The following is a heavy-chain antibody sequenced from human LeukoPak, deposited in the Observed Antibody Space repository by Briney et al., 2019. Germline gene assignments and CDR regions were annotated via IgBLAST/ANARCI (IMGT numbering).Heavy chain of an antibody. CDR1: GGSISRDY. CDR2: IDYAGRT. D-gene: IGHD6-13*01. Sequence: SETLSLTCTVSGGSISRDYWSWIRQPPGKGLEWIGYIDYAGRTNYNPSLKSRVTISVDTSKNQFSLKLSSVTAADTAVYYCARGIAAAGYNWFDPWGQGTLVTVSS. V-gene: IGHV4-59*12. J-gene: IGHJ5*02. CDR3: ARGIAAAGYNWFDP.